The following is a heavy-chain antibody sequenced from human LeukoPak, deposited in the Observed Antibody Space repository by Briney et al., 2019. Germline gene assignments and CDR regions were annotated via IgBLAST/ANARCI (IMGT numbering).Heavy chain of an antibody. CDR2: IIPILGIA. J-gene: IGHJ6*02. CDR1: GGTFSSYA. CDR3: ARTRLNDYGGFYYYYGMDD. V-gene: IGHV1-69*04. Sequence: SVKVSCKASGGTFSSYAISWVRQAPGQGLEWMGRIIPILGIANYAQKFQGRVTITADKSTSTAYMELSSLRSEDTAVYYCARTRLNDYGGFYYYYGMDDWGQGTTVTVSS. D-gene: IGHD4-23*01.